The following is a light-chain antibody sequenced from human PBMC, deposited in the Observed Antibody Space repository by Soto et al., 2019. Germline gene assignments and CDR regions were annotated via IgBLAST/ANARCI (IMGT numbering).Light chain of an antibody. J-gene: IGLJ1*01. V-gene: IGLV2-14*01. CDR2: EVT. CDR1: SRDVGAYDY. Sequence: QSALTQPASVSGSRGQSITISCTGTSRDVGAYDYVSWYQQHPGKAPKLLIYEVTNPPSGVSNCFSRSKSDNTASLTISGLQAADEGDYYCSLYISSGTHFYVLGTGTKV. CDR3: SLYISSGTHFYV.